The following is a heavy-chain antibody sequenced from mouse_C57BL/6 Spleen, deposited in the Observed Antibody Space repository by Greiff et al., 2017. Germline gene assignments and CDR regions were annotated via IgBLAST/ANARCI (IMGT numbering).Heavy chain of an antibody. J-gene: IGHJ3*01. CDR2: ISDGGSYT. CDR1: GFTFSSYA. Sequence: EVKLEESGGGLVKPGGSLKLSCAASGFTFSSYAMSWVRQTPEKRLEWVATISDGGSYTYYPDNVKGRFTISRDNAKNNLYLQMSHLKSEDTAMYYCARRGLLEFAYWGKGTLVTVSA. V-gene: IGHV5-4*03. D-gene: IGHD2-3*01. CDR3: ARRGLLEFAY.